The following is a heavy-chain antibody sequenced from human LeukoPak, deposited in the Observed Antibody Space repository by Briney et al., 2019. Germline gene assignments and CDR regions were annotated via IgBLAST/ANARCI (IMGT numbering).Heavy chain of an antibody. CDR1: GFTFSNYA. J-gene: IGHJ4*02. D-gene: IGHD6-19*01. CDR2: ISSSGSST. CDR3: ATQRSGWHYFDY. Sequence: GGSLRLSCAASGFTFSNYAMSWVRQAPGKGLEWVSSISSSGSSTYYADSVKGRFTISRDNSKNTLFLQMNSLRAEATAVYYCATQRSGWHYFDYWGQGTLVTVSS. V-gene: IGHV3-23*01.